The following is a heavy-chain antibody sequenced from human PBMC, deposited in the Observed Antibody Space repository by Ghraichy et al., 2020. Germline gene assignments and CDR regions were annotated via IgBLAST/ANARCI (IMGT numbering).Heavy chain of an antibody. J-gene: IGHJ6*02. CDR2: IKEDGSEK. Sequence: GGSLRLSCAASGFTFTSYWMSWVRQAPGKGLEWVANIKEDGSEKYYVGSVKGRFTISRDNAQNSLYLQMNSLRADDTAVYYCARFLTSFAGMDVWGQGTTVTVSS. CDR3: ARFLTSFAGMDV. V-gene: IGHV3-7*01. D-gene: IGHD1-14*01. CDR1: GFTFTSYW.